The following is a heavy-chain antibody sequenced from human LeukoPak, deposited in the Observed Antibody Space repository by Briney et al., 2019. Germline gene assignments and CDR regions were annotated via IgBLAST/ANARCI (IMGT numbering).Heavy chain of an antibody. CDR3: ARMWELHMDV. CDR1: GGSISSYY. J-gene: IGHJ6*03. V-gene: IGHV4-59*12. Sequence: SETLSLTCTVSGGSISSYYWSWIRQPPGKGLEWIGYIYYSGSTNYNPSLKSRVTISVDTSKNQFSLKLSSVTAADTAVYYCARMWELHMDVWGKGTTVTVSS. CDR2: IYYSGST. D-gene: IGHD1-26*01.